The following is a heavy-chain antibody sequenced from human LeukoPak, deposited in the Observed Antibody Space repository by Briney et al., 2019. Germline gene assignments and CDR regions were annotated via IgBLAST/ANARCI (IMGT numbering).Heavy chain of an antibody. V-gene: IGHV1-24*01. CDR2: FDPEDGET. CDR3: ATGEVAVAGTAPDY. Sequence: ASVKVSCKASGGTFSSYAISWVRQAPGQGLEWMGGFDPEDGETIYAQKFQGRVTMTEDTSTDTAYMELSSLRSEDTAVYYCATGEVAVAGTAPDYWGQGTLVTVSS. CDR1: GGTFSSYA. D-gene: IGHD6-19*01. J-gene: IGHJ4*02.